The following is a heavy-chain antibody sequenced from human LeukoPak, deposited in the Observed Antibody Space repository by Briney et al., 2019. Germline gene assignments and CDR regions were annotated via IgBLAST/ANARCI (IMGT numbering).Heavy chain of an antibody. CDR2: INPNSGGT. CDR3: ARSYDFWSGYYSF. D-gene: IGHD3-3*01. J-gene: IGHJ4*02. V-gene: IGHV1-2*02. CDR1: GYPFPGYY. Sequence: GSVKVSFKASGYPFPGYYMHWVRPAPGQGLGWRGWINPNSGGTNYSQKFQGRVTMTRDTSISTAYMELSRLRSDDTAVYYCARSYDFWSGYYSFWGQGTLVTVSS.